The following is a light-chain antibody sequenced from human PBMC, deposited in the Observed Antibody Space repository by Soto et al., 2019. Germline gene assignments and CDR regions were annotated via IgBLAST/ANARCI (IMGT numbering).Light chain of an antibody. CDR1: QSVSSSY. J-gene: IGKJ1*01. Sequence: EIVLTQSPGTLSLSPGERATLSCRASQSVSSSYLAWYQQKPGQAPRLLIYGASSWATGIPDRFSGSGSGTDFTLTISRLEPEDFAAYYCQQYGSSPSTFGQGTKVEIK. CDR3: QQYGSSPST. CDR2: GAS. V-gene: IGKV3-20*01.